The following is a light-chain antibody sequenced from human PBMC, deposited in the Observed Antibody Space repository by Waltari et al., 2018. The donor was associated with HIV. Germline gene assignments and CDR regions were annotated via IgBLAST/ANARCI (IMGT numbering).Light chain of an antibody. V-gene: IGLV3-21*02. CDR1: NIGTKS. CDR3: QVWDSSGDHVV. Sequence: SYVLTQPPSVSVPPGQTARITCGGNNIGTKSVHWYQQKPGQAPGLVVYDDSDRPSGIPERFSGSNSGDTATLTISRVEAGDEADYHCQVWDSSGDHVVFGGGTKLTVL. J-gene: IGLJ3*02. CDR2: DDS.